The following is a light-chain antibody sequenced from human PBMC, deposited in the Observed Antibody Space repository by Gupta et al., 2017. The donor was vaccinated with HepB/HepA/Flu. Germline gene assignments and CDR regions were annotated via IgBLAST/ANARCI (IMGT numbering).Light chain of an antibody. CDR2: GAS. Sequence: EIVMKQSPATLAVSPGERATLSCRASQSVSSNLAWYQQKPGQAPRRLIYGASTRATGIPARFSGSGSGTEFTLTISSLQAEDFAVYYCQQYNNLAAFGQGTKVEIK. CDR1: QSVSSN. J-gene: IGKJ1*01. V-gene: IGKV3-15*01. CDR3: QQYNNLAA.